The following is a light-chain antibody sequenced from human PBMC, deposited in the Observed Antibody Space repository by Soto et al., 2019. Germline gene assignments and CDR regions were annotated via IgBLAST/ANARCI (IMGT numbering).Light chain of an antibody. CDR3: QQYIDSPRT. J-gene: IGKJ1*01. Sequence: EIVLTQSPGTLALSLGAGATLSCRANETVNRNYLAWYHQKPGQPPRLLIYGVSSRATGVPDRFSGGGYGTEFTLTIVRLEPDDFGTYYCQQYIDSPRTFGQGTRVEVK. V-gene: IGKV3-20*01. CDR2: GVS. CDR1: ETVNRNY.